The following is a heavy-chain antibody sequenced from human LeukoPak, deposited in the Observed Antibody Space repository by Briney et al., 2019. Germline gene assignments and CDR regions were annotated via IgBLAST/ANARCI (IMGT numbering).Heavy chain of an antibody. CDR3: TTATLRYFGWLLESADY. Sequence: GGSLRLSCAASGFTFSNAWMSWVRQAPGKGLEWVGRIKSKTDGGTTDYAAPVKGRFTISRDDSKNTLYLQMNSLKTEDTAVYYCTTATLRYFGWLLESADYWGQGTLVTVSS. D-gene: IGHD3-9*01. V-gene: IGHV3-15*01. J-gene: IGHJ4*02. CDR1: GFTFSNAW. CDR2: IKSKTDGGTT.